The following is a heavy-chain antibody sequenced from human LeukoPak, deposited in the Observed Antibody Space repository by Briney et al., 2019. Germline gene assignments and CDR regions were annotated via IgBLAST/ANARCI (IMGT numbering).Heavy chain of an antibody. J-gene: IGHJ4*02. V-gene: IGHV5-51*01. CDR2: IYPGDSDT. CDR1: GYSFTNHW. D-gene: IGHD5-18*01. Sequence: GESLKISCKASGYSFTNHWIAWVRQMPGKGLEWMGIIYPGDSDTRYGPSFQGQVTISADKSISAAYLQWSSLKASDTAMYYCARGSSYGYSSFDYWAREPWSPSPQ. CDR3: ARGSSYGYSSFDY.